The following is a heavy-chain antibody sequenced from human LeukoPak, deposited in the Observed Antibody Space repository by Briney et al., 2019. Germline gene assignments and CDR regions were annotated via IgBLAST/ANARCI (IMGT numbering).Heavy chain of an antibody. D-gene: IGHD2-2*01. CDR3: ASALVVPAVYSWFDP. Sequence: ASVKVSCKASGGTFSSYAISWVRQAPGQGLEWMGGIIPIFGTANYAQKFQGRVTITTDESTSTAYMELSSLRSEDTAVYYCASALVVPAVYSWFDPWGQGTLVTVSS. V-gene: IGHV1-69*05. J-gene: IGHJ5*02. CDR2: IIPIFGTA. CDR1: GGTFSSYA.